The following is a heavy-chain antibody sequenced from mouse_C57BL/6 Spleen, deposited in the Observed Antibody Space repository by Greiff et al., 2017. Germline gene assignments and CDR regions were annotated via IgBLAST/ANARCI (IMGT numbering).Heavy chain of an antibody. V-gene: IGHV1-26*01. D-gene: IGHD5-1-1*01. J-gene: IGHJ4*01. CDR1: GYTFTDYY. CDR2: INPNNGGT. CDR3: ARGDNPYAY. Sequence: EVQLQQSGPELVKPGASVKISCKASGYTFTDYYMNWVKQRPGQGLEWIGEINPNNGGTSYNQKFKGKATLTVDKSSSTAYMELRILTSEDSAGYDWARGDNPYAYWGQGTPVTVSS.